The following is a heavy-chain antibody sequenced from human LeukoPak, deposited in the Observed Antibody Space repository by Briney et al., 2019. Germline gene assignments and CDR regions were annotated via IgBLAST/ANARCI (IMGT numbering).Heavy chain of an antibody. CDR1: GFTFSSSA. D-gene: IGHD3-10*01. CDR3: AKTRDYYGSGSYEYYFDY. J-gene: IGHJ4*02. V-gene: IGHV3-23*01. CDR2: ISNNGGYT. Sequence: GGSLRLSCAASGFTFSSSAMSWVRQAPGKGLEWVSAISNNGGYTYYADSVQGRFTISRDNSKNTLYLQMNSLRAEDTAVYYCAKTRDYYGSGSYEYYFDYWGQGTLVTVSS.